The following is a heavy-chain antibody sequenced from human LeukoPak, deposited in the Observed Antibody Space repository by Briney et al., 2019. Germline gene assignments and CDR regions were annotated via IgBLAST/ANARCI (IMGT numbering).Heavy chain of an antibody. V-gene: IGHV1-69*06. J-gene: IGHJ3*02. D-gene: IGHD3-10*01. CDR3: ARDYYAAFDI. CDR2: IIPIFHRP. Sequence: SVKVSCKTIGGRFKSYGFSWVRQAPGQGLEWMGGIIPIFHRPNYAQKFQGRVTITADKSTSTAYMELSSLRSEDTAVYYCARDYYAAFDIWGQGTMVTVSS. CDR1: GGRFKSYG.